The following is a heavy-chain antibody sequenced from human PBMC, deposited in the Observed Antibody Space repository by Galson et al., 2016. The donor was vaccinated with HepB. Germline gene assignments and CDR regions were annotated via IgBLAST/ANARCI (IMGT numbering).Heavy chain of an antibody. J-gene: IGHJ4*02. CDR3: VRDSGGYRDGPQYYLDY. CDR1: GFRFSYYG. D-gene: IGHD5-18*01. V-gene: IGHV3-30*03. CDR2: TSNDGSNT. Sequence: SLRLSCAASGFRFSYYGMHWVRQAPGKGLEWVAFTSNDGSNTYYAESVKGRFTISRDKSRTTVSLQMDSLRPEDTGVYFCVRDSGGYRDGPQYYLDYWGQGVLVTVSS.